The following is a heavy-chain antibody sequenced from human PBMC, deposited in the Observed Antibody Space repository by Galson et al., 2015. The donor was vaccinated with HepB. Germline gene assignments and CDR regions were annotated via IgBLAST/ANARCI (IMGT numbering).Heavy chain of an antibody. CDR1: GFTFSSYG. V-gene: IGHV3-30*02. J-gene: IGHJ6*02. CDR2: IRYDGSNK. Sequence: SLRLSCAASGFTFSSYGMHWVRQAPGKGLEWVAFIRYDGSNKYYADSVKGRFTISRDNSKNTLYLQMNSLRAEDTAVYYCAKDPGYYYDRGYYYGMDVWGQGTTVTVSS. D-gene: IGHD3-22*01. CDR3: AKDPGYYYDRGYYYGMDV.